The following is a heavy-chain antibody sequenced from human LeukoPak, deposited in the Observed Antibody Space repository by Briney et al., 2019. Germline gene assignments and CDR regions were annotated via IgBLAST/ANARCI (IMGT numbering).Heavy chain of an antibody. D-gene: IGHD4-17*01. V-gene: IGHV1-69*04. Sequence: SVKVSCKASGGTFSSYAISWVRQAPGRGLEWMGRIIPIFGIANYAQKFQGRVTITADKSTSTAYMELSSLRSEDTAVYYCARVPLLLRPGDYALFDPWGQGTPVNVSS. CDR1: GGTFSSYA. CDR3: ARVPLLLRPGDYALFDP. CDR2: IIPIFGIA. J-gene: IGHJ5*02.